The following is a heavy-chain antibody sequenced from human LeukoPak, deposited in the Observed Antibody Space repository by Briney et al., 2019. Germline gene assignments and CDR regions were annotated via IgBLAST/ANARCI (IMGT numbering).Heavy chain of an antibody. D-gene: IGHD4-11*01. V-gene: IGHV3-21*04. CDR2: ISSSSSYI. J-gene: IGHJ3*02. CDR1: GFTFSSYS. Sequence: AGGSLRLSCAASGFTFSSYSMNWVRQAPGKGLEWVSSISSSSSYIYYADSVKGRFSISRDNAKNSLYLQMNSLRAEDTAVYYCARDRGTVTTEGLQYAFDIWGQGTMVTVSS. CDR3: ARDRGTVTTEGLQYAFDI.